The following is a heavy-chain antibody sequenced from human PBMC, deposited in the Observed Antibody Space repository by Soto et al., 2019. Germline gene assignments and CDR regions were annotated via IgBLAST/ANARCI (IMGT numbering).Heavy chain of an antibody. D-gene: IGHD3-22*01. CDR1: GFTFSSYG. CDR3: ARDGGIVVVTDAFDI. Sequence: PGGSLRLSCAASGFTFSSYGMHWVRQAPGKGLEWVAVIWYDGSNKYYADSVKGRFTISRDNSKNTLYLQMNSLRAEDTAVYYCARDGGIVVVTDAFDIWGQGTMVTVSS. J-gene: IGHJ3*02. V-gene: IGHV3-33*01. CDR2: IWYDGSNK.